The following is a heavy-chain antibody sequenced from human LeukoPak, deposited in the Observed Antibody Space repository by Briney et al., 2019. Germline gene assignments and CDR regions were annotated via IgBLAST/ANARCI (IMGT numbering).Heavy chain of an antibody. D-gene: IGHD3-22*01. J-gene: IGHJ3*02. CDR3: AGGTYYYDMNFDAFDI. V-gene: IGHV1-18*01. CDR2: ISAYNGNT. CDR1: GYTFTSYG. Sequence: VASVKVSCKASGYTFTSYGISWVRQAPGQGLEWMGWISAYNGNTNYAQKLQGRVTMTTDTSTSIAYMELRSLRSDDTAVYYCAGGTYYYDMNFDAFDIWGQGTMVTVSS.